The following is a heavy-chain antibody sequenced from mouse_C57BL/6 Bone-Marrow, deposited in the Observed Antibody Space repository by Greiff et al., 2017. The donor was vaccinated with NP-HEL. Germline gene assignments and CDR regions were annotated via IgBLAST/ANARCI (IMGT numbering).Heavy chain of an antibody. CDR2: INPSTGGT. J-gene: IGHJ2*01. D-gene: IGHD1-1*01. Sequence: EVQLQESGPELVKPGASVKISCKASGYSFTGYYMNWVKQSPEKSLEWIGEINPSTGGTTYNQKFKAKATLTVDKSSSTAYMQLKSLTSEDSAVYYCAREGKQHYYGSSYFDYWGQGTTLTVSS. V-gene: IGHV1-42*01. CDR1: GYSFTGYY. CDR3: AREGKQHYYGSSYFDY.